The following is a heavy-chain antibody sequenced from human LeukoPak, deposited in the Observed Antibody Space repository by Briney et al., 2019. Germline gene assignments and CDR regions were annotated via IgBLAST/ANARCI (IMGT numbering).Heavy chain of an antibody. V-gene: IGHV3-30*18. CDR3: TKDRYCDSTSCPTDY. Sequence: PGGSLRLSCAASGFILTSYGMHWVRQAPGKGLEWVAAISDNGSNKYYADSVKGRFTISRDISKNTLYLQMNSLRPEDTAVYFYTKDRYCDSTSCPTDYWGQGTLVTVSS. CDR1: GFILTSYG. D-gene: IGHD3-22*01. J-gene: IGHJ4*02. CDR2: ISDNGSNK.